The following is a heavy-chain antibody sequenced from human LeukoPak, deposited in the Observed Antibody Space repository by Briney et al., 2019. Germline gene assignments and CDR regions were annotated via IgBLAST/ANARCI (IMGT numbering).Heavy chain of an antibody. J-gene: IGHJ6*02. Sequence: SETLSLTCTVSGGSISSYYWGWIRQPAGKGLEWIGRIYTSGSTNYNPSLKSRVTMSVDTSKNQFSLKLSSVTAADTAVYYCAALASYYDISHYYGMDVWGQGTTVTVSS. V-gene: IGHV4-4*07. CDR2: IYTSGST. D-gene: IGHD3-9*01. CDR3: AALASYYDISHYYGMDV. CDR1: GGSISSYY.